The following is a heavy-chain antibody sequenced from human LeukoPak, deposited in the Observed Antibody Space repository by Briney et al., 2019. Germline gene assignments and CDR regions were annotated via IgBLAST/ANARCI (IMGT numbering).Heavy chain of an antibody. D-gene: IGHD3-10*01. Sequence: PGGSLRLSCAASGFTFSTFAMSWVRQAPGKGLERVSVMSGSGGSTYYADSVKGRFTISRDNSKNTLFLQMNSLRAEDTAVYYCVGSGSYSTYNHAITLYYFDYWGQGTLVTVSS. CDR3: VGSGSYSTYNHAITLYYFDY. CDR2: MSGSGGST. CDR1: GFTFSTFA. J-gene: IGHJ4*02. V-gene: IGHV3-23*01.